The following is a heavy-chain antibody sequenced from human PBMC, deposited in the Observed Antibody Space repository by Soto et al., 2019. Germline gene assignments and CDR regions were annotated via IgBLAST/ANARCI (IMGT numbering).Heavy chain of an antibody. J-gene: IGHJ6*02. Sequence: GESLKISCQGSGYSFTTYWIGWVRQMPGKGLEWMGVIFPGDYETRYNPSFQGQVTISADKSIRTAYLQWSGLKASDTAIYYCARPRTPRSYYYFAMDVWGQGTTVTVSS. V-gene: IGHV5-51*01. CDR2: IFPGDYET. CDR1: GYSFTTYW. CDR3: ARPRTPRSYYYFAMDV.